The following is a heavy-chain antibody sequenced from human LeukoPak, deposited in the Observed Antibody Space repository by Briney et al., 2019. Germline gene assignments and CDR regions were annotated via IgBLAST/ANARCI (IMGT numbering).Heavy chain of an antibody. D-gene: IGHD6-13*01. CDR2: INPSGRST. J-gene: IGHJ4*02. CDR3: ARDAEGGSSWYDY. V-gene: IGHV1-46*01. CDR1: GYSITDYY. Sequence: VASVKVSCKAYGYSITDYYGHWVRQAPGQGLEWMGIINPSGRSTTNAQKFQGRVTLTRDTSTNTIYMELSSLRSDDTAVYYCARDAEGGSSWYDYWGQGTLVTVSS.